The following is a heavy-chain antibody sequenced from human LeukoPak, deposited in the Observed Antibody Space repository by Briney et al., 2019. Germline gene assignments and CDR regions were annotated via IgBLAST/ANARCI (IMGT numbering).Heavy chain of an antibody. Sequence: GGSLRLSCATSGFSFNNYWMSWVRQAPGKGLEWVASIKEGGSEKYYVDSVKGRFTISRDNTKNSLYLQMNSLRAEDTAVYYCAREGEGYFDYWGQGILVTVSS. V-gene: IGHV3-7*01. CDR3: AREGEGYFDY. D-gene: IGHD3-10*01. CDR2: IKEGGSEK. J-gene: IGHJ4*02. CDR1: GFSFNNYW.